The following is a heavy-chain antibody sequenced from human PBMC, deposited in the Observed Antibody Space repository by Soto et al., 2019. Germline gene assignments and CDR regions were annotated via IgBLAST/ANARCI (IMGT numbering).Heavy chain of an antibody. V-gene: IGHV1-69*08. CDR3: ARPDFGDYWYFDL. CDR1: GVTFSSHT. CDR2: IIPALGTA. Sequence: QDQLVQSGAEVKKPGSSVKVSCKASGVTFSSHTFSWVRQAPGQGLEWMGRIIPALGTATYAQKFQGRVTITADETATTVYMELNSLRSEDTAVYYCARPDFGDYWYFDLWGRGTLVTVSS. D-gene: IGHD4-17*01. J-gene: IGHJ2*01.